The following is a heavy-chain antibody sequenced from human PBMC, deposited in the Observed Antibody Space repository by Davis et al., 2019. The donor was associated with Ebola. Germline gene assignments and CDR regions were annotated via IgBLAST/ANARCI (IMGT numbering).Heavy chain of an antibody. J-gene: IGHJ3*02. Sequence: PSETLSLTCTVSGGSISSYYWSWIRQPPGKGLEWIGYSYYSGSTNYNPSLKSRVTISVDTSKNQFSLKLSSVTAADTAVYYCARAGPHYYDSSGYYYVRAFDIWGQGTMVTVSS. CDR2: SYYSGST. D-gene: IGHD3-22*01. V-gene: IGHV4-59*01. CDR1: GGSISSYY. CDR3: ARAGPHYYDSSGYYYVRAFDI.